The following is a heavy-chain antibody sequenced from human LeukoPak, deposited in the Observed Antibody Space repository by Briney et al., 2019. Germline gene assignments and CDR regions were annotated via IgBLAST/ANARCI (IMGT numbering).Heavy chain of an antibody. D-gene: IGHD3-10*01. CDR2: IKSKNDGETT. CDR1: GFPFSNAW. J-gene: IGHJ4*02. Sequence: GSLDLSCAAPGFPFSNAWMSWARRAPGKGLEWVGRIKSKNDGETTDYAASGKGTFTITRDDSKNTLYLQMNSLKTVYTAVYCCTTHYGSWSYCFDYWGQGTLVTVSS. CDR3: TTHYGSWSYCFDY. V-gene: IGHV3-15*01.